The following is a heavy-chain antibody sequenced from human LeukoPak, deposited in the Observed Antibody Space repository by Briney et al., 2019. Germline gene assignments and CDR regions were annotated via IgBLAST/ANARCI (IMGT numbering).Heavy chain of an antibody. CDR3: VRSDFHDSSSSYYCSVGCWFDP. CDR1: GGSISSSSYY. D-gene: IGHD3-22*01. CDR2: IYYSGST. Sequence: SETLSLTCTVSGGSISSSSYYWGWIRQPPGKGLEWIGSIYYSGSTYYNPSLKSRVTISVDTSKNQFSLKLSSVTAADTAIYYCVRSDFHDSSSSYYCSVGCWFDPWGQGTLVTVSS. V-gene: IGHV4-39*07. J-gene: IGHJ5*02.